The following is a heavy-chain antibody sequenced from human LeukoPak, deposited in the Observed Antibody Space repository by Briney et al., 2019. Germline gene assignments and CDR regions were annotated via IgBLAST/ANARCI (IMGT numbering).Heavy chain of an antibody. V-gene: IGHV3-15*01. J-gene: IGHJ4*02. CDR2: IKSKSDGGTT. CDR3: ARSTYGGNSDY. Sequence: GGSLRLSCAASGFTFTNAWMNWVRQAPGKGLEWIGRIKSKSDGGTTAYAAPVKGRFTISRDNAKNSLYLQMNSLRAEDTAVYYCARSTYGGNSDYWGQGTLVTVSS. D-gene: IGHD4-23*01. CDR1: GFTFTNAW.